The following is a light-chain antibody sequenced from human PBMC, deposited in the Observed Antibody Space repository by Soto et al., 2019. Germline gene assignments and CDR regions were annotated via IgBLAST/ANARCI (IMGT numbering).Light chain of an antibody. V-gene: IGKV3-20*01. CDR1: QSVSSTY. CDR2: GAS. J-gene: IGKJ1*01. Sequence: EIVLTQSPCTLSLSTGERATLSCRASQSVSSTYLAWYQQKPGQAPRLLIYGASSRATGIPDRFSGSGSGTDFTLTISRLEPEDFAVYYCQQYGSSPPWTFGQGTKVEIK. CDR3: QQYGSSPPWT.